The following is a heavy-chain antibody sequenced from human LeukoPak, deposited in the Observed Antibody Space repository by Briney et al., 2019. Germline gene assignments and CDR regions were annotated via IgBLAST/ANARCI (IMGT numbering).Heavy chain of an antibody. CDR2: INHSGST. V-gene: IGHV4-34*01. Sequence: PSETLSLTCAVYGGSFSGYYWSWIRQPPGKGLEWIGEINHSGSTNYNPSLKSRVTISVDTSKNQSSLKLSSVTAADTAVYYCAREGVGATKGYFDYWGQGTLVTVSS. D-gene: IGHD1-26*01. CDR1: GGSFSGYY. J-gene: IGHJ4*02. CDR3: AREGVGATKGYFDY.